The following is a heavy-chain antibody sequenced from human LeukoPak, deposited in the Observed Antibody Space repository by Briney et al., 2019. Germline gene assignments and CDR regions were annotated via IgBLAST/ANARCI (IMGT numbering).Heavy chain of an antibody. Sequence: SETLSLTCTVSGGSISNYFWSWIRQPPGKGLEWIGYIYYTGSTNYNPSLKSRVTISVGTFKNQFSLKLSSVTAADTAVYYCARPSRSISTAGAFDIWGQGTMVTVSS. D-gene: IGHD3-10*01. V-gene: IGHV4-59*01. CDR2: IYYTGST. CDR3: ARPSRSISTAGAFDI. J-gene: IGHJ3*02. CDR1: GGSISNYF.